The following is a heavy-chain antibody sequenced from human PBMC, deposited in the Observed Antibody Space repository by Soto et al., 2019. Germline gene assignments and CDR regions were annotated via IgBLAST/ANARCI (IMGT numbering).Heavy chain of an antibody. CDR3: ARGGGYSGGGSGIDKYYSGRAV. CDR2: IGAYNGNT. Sequence: ASVKVSCKASGYTFTSYGISWVRQAPGQGLEWMGWIGAYNGNTNYAQKLQGRVTMTTDTSTSTAYMELRSLRSDDTAVYYCARGGGYSGGGSGIDKYYSGRAVGGQGTTVTVAS. D-gene: IGHD3-10*01. J-gene: IGHJ6*02. V-gene: IGHV1-18*01. CDR1: GYTFTSYG.